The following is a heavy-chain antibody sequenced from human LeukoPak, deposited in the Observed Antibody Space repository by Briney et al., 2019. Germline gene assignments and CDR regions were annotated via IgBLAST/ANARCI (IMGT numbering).Heavy chain of an antibody. J-gene: IGHJ4*02. CDR3: ALTGIAAAGDYFDY. CDR1: GGSFSGYY. CDR2: INHSGST. V-gene: IGHV4-34*01. D-gene: IGHD6-25*01. Sequence: SETLSLTCAVYGGSFSGYYWSWIRQPPGKGLEWIGEINHSGSTNYNPSLKSRVTISVDTSKNQFSLKLSSVTAADTAVYYCALTGIAAAGDYFDYWGQGTLVTVSS.